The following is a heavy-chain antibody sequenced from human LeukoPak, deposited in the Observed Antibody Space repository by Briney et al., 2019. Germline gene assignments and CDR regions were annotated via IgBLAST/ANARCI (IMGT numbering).Heavy chain of an antibody. CDR1: GGSISTYY. V-gene: IGHV4-59*01. Sequence: SGTLSLTCTVSGGSISTYYWSWIRQPPGKGLELIGYIYYSGSTNYNPSLKSRVTILVDTSKNQFSLKLTSVTAADTAVYYCARGQRSYFRAVDQWGQGTLVTVSS. CDR3: ARGQRSYFRAVDQ. J-gene: IGHJ4*02. CDR2: IYYSGST. D-gene: IGHD1-26*01.